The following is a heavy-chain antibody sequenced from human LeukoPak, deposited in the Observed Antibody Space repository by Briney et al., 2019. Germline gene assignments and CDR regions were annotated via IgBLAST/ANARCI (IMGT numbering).Heavy chain of an antibody. CDR1: GYTFTSYG. D-gene: IGHD3-16*01. CDR2: ISAYNGNT. CDR3: ARGRQLHLGELFPFAEFFQP. J-gene: IGHJ1*01. Sequence: ASVKVSCKASGYTFTSYGISWVRQAPGQGLEWMGWISAYNGNTNYAQKLQGRVTMTTDTSTSTAYMELRSLRSDDTAAYYCARGRQLHLGELFPFAEFFQPWGQGTLVTVFS. V-gene: IGHV1-18*01.